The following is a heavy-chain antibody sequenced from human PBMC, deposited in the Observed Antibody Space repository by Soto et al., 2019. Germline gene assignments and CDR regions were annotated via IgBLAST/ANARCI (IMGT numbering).Heavy chain of an antibody. V-gene: IGHV1-2*04. CDR2: INPNSGGT. CDR1: GYTFTGYY. J-gene: IGHJ4*02. Sequence: QVQLVQSGAEVKKPGASVKVSCKASGYTFTGYYMHWVRQAPGQGLEWVGWINPNSGGTNYAQKFQGWVTMTRDTSISTAYMELSRLRSDDTAVYYCARQEGSSSWYYFDYWGQGTLVTVSS. D-gene: IGHD6-13*01. CDR3: ARQEGSSSWYYFDY.